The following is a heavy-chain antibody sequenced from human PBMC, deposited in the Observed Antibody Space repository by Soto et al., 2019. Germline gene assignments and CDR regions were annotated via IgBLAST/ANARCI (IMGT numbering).Heavy chain of an antibody. CDR1: VYTFTGTD. J-gene: IGHJ6*02. D-gene: IGHD2-2*01. Sequence: ASVKVSSKASVYTFTGTDINCVRQATGQGIEWMGWMNPNSGNTGSAQKFQGRVTMTRNTSISTAYMELSSLRSEDTAVYYCARRGGYCISTSCYQETYYYYYGMDVWGQGTALTVSS. CDR2: MNPNSGNT. CDR3: ARRGGYCISTSCYQETYYYYYGMDV. V-gene: IGHV1-8*01.